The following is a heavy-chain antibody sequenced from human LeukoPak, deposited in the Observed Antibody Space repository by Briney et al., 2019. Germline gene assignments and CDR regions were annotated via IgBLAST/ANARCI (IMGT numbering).Heavy chain of an antibody. V-gene: IGHV4-34*01. CDR2: INHSGST. CDR1: GGSFSGYY. J-gene: IGHJ5*02. CDR3: ARGLKVGATTRHWFDP. D-gene: IGHD1-26*01. Sequence: PSETLSLTCAVYGGSFSGYYWSWIRQPPGKGLEWIGEINHSGSTNYNPSLKSRVTISVDTSKNQFSLKLISVPAADTAVYYCARGLKVGATTRHWFDPWGQGTLVTVSS.